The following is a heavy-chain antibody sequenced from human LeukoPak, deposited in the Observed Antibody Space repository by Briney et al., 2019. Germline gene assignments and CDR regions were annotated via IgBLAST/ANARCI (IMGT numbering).Heavy chain of an antibody. D-gene: IGHD6-19*01. Sequence: GGSLRLSFAASGFTFSSYDMSWVRQAPGKGLEWVSAISGSGGSTYYADSVKGRFTISRENPKNMLYLQMNNLRAEDPAVYYWAEDSSGWYRDWFDPWGQGTLVTVSS. J-gene: IGHJ5*02. CDR1: GFTFSSYD. CDR2: ISGSGGST. CDR3: AEDSSGWYRDWFDP. V-gene: IGHV3-23*01.